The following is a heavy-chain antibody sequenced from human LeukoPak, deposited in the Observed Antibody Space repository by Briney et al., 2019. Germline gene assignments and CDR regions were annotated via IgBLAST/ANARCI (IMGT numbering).Heavy chain of an antibody. J-gene: IGHJ4*02. CDR2: INHRGST. CDR1: GVPLCGYY. Sequence: SGTLSLTCAVYGVPLCGYYWRWGRHPPRKRLEWVGEINHRGSTNYNPPLKRRVTLSVATYKNQFSLKLRSVSAADTAVYYCARGSPRYSSGWYNYFDYWGQGTLVTVSS. V-gene: IGHV4-34*01. CDR3: ARGSPRYSSGWYNYFDY. D-gene: IGHD6-19*01.